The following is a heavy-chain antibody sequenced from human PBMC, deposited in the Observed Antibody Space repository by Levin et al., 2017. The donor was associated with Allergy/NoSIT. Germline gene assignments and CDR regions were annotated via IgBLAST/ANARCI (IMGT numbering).Heavy chain of an antibody. V-gene: IGHV3-23*01. Sequence: GGSLRLSCAASGFTFSKYAMSWARQAPGKGLEWVSAISGSGGGTYYADSVKGRFTISRDNSKNTLYLQMNSLRAEDTAVYYCAISSGWYRPTGAFDYWGQGTLVTVSS. D-gene: IGHD6-19*01. J-gene: IGHJ4*02. CDR2: ISGSGGGT. CDR3: AISSGWYRPTGAFDY. CDR1: GFTFSKYA.